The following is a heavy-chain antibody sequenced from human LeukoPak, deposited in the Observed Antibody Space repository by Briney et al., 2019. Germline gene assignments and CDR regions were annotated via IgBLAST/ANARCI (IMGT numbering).Heavy chain of an antibody. CDR3: ARGGVIVFDY. V-gene: IGHV3-21*01. D-gene: IGHD3-16*02. CDR1: GFNLSSYW. Sequence: PGGSLRLSCAASGFNLSSYWMSWVRQAPGKVLEWVSSISSSSSYIYYADSVKGRFTISRDNAKNSLYLQMNSLRAEDTAVYYCARGGVIVFDYWGQGTLVTVSS. J-gene: IGHJ4*02. CDR2: ISSSSSYI.